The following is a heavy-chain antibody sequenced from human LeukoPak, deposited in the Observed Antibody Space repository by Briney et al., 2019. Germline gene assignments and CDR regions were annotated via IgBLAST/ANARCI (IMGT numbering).Heavy chain of an antibody. Sequence: PSETLSLTCTVSGGSISSYYWSWIRQPPGKGLEWIGEINHSGSTNYNPSLKSRVTISVDTSENQFSLKLSSVTAADTAVYYCARGSIAARRAAAFDYWGQGTLVTVSS. CDR2: INHSGST. D-gene: IGHD6-6*01. J-gene: IGHJ4*02. V-gene: IGHV4-34*01. CDR1: GGSISSYY. CDR3: ARGSIAARRAAAFDY.